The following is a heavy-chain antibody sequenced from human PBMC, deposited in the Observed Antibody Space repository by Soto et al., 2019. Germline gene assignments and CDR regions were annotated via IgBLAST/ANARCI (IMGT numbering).Heavy chain of an antibody. CDR2: INHSGST. J-gene: IGHJ4*02. V-gene: IGHV4-34*01. CDR1: GGSFSGYY. CDR3: ARALTVVPAATRVTGTTGDY. Sequence: QVQLQQWGAGLLKPSETLSLTCAVYGGSFSGYYWSWIRQPPGKGLEWIGEINHSGSTNYNPSLKRRVTISVDTSKNQCSLKLSSVTAADTAVYYCARALTVVPAATRVTGTTGDYWGQGTLVTVSS. D-gene: IGHD2-2*01.